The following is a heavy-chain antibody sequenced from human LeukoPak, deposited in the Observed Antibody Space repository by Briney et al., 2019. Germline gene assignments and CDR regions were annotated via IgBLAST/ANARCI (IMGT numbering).Heavy chain of an antibody. CDR1: GGTFSSYA. CDR3: ARGGGGGYDSSGYYFHTLPFDY. CDR2: IIPIFGTA. V-gene: IGHV1-69*05. J-gene: IGHJ4*02. D-gene: IGHD3-22*01. Sequence: SVKVSYKASGGTFSSYAISWVRQAPGQGLEWVGGIIPIFGTANYAQKFQGRVTITTDESTSTAYMELSSLRSEDTAVYYCARGGGGGYDSSGYYFHTLPFDYWGQGTLVTVSS.